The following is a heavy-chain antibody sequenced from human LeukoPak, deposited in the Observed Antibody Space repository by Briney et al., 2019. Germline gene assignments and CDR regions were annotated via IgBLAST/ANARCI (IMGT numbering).Heavy chain of an antibody. D-gene: IGHD5-18*01. Sequence: PSETLSLTCTVSGYSISSGYYWGWIRQPPGKGLEWIGSIYHSGSTYYNPSLKSRVTISVDTSKNQFSLKLSSVTAADTAVYYCARAQLWLRAGFDYWGQGTLVTVSS. CDR3: ARAQLWLRAGFDY. J-gene: IGHJ4*02. CDR2: IYHSGST. CDR1: GYSISSGYY. V-gene: IGHV4-38-2*02.